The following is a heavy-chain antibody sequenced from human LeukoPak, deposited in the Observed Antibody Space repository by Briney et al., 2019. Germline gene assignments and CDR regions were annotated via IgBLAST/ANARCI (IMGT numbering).Heavy chain of an antibody. J-gene: IGHJ4*02. D-gene: IGHD6-13*01. Sequence: SETLSLTCTVSGGSISSSSYYSGWIRQPPGKGLEWIGSIYYSGSTYYNPSLKSRVTISVDTSKNQFSLRLSSVTAADTAVYYCARGTSTFDIAAAYYFDYWGQGTLVTVSS. V-gene: IGHV4-39*07. CDR2: IYYSGST. CDR1: GGSISSSSYY. CDR3: ARGTSTFDIAAAYYFDY.